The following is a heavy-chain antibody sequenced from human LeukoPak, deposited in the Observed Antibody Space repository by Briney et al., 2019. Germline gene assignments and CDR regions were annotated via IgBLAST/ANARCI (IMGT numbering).Heavy chain of an antibody. J-gene: IGHJ4*02. CDR2: INHSGST. V-gene: IGHV4-34*01. Sequence: PSETLPLTCAVYGGSFSGYYWSWIRQPPGKGLEWIGEINHSGSTNYNPSLKSRVTISVDTSKNQFSLKLSSVTAADTAVYYCARSPYWGQGTLVTVSS. CDR1: GGSFSGYY. CDR3: ARSPY.